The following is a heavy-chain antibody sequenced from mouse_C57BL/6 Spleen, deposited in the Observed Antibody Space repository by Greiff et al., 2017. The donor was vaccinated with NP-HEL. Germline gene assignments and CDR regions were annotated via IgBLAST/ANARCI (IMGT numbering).Heavy chain of an antibody. CDR2: ISSGGSYT. D-gene: IGHD2-1*01. Sequence: EVKLMESGGDLVKPGGSLKLSCAASGFTFSSYGMSWVRQTPDKRLEWVATISSGGSYTYYPDSVKGRFTISRDNAKNTLYLQMSSLKSEDTAMYYCACPQGNYGYFDVWGTGTTVTVSS. CDR3: ACPQGNYGYFDV. V-gene: IGHV5-6*01. J-gene: IGHJ1*03. CDR1: GFTFSSYG.